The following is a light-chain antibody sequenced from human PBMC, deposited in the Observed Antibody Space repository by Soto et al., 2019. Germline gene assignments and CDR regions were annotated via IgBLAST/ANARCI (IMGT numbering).Light chain of an antibody. CDR1: LSVSTS. J-gene: IGKJ4*01. CDR3: QQRSKWPLT. V-gene: IGKV3-11*01. Sequence: EIVLTQSPVTLSLSPGERATLSCRASLSVSTSLDWYQQKPGQGPRLLIYDAAHRATGIPVRFSGGGSGTDFTLTISSLEPADSAVYYCQQRSKWPLTFGGGTKVEIK. CDR2: DAA.